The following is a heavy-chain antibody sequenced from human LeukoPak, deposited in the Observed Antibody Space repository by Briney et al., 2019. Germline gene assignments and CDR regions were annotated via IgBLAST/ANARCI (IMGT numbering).Heavy chain of an antibody. V-gene: IGHV3-23*01. D-gene: IGHD2-2*01. Sequence: GGSLRLSCVASGFSFYNYAMTWVRQAPGKWLEWVLTISGGGGSTHYADSVKGRFTISRDNSKSALYLQVNRLRAEDTAVYYCAKAQTVVAAATRWQVGAFDLWGQGTVVTVSA. CDR2: ISGGGGST. CDR3: AKAQTVVAAATRWQVGAFDL. CDR1: GFSFYNYA. J-gene: IGHJ3*01.